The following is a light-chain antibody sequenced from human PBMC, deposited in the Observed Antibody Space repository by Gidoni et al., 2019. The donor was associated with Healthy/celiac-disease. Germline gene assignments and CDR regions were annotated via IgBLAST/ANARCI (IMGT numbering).Light chain of an antibody. CDR2: AAS. J-gene: IGKJ1*01. CDR3: QQSYSTMRWT. Sequence: DIQMTQSPSSLSASVGDRVTITCRASQSISSYLNWYQQKPGKAPKLLIYAASSLQSGVQSRFSGSGSGTDFTLTISSLQPEDFATYYCQQSYSTMRWTFGQGTKVEIK. V-gene: IGKV1-39*01. CDR1: QSISSY.